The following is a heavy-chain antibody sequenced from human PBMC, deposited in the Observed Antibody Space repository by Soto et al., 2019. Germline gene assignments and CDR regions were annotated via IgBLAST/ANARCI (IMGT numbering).Heavy chain of an antibody. CDR2: IYYSGST. Sequence: QVQLQESGPGLVKPSETLSLTCTVSGGSVSSGSYYWSWIRQPPGKGLEWIGYIYYSGSTNYNPSLKSRVTISVDTSKNQFSLKLSSVTAADTAVYYCARSWFGEFEFDYWGQGTLVTVSS. CDR3: ARSWFGEFEFDY. J-gene: IGHJ4*02. V-gene: IGHV4-61*01. CDR1: GGSVSSGSYY. D-gene: IGHD3-10*01.